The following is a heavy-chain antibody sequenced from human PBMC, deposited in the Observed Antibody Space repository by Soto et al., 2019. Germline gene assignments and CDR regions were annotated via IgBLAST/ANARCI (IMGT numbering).Heavy chain of an antibody. Sequence: PSETLSLTCTVSGGTISSYYWSWIRQPPGKGLEWIGYIYYSGSTNYNPSLKSRVTISVDTSKNQFSLKLSSVTAADTAVYYCARAWFGGPNYYYYYGMDVWGQGTTVTVSS. CDR3: ARAWFGGPNYYYYYGMDV. D-gene: IGHD3-10*01. CDR1: GGTISSYY. J-gene: IGHJ6*02. V-gene: IGHV4-59*01. CDR2: IYYSGST.